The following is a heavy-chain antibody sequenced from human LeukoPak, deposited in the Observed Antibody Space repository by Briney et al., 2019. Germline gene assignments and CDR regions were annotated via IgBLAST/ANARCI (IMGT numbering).Heavy chain of an antibody. V-gene: IGHV3-53*01. CDR1: GFTVSNNH. Sequence: GGSLRLSCAASGFTVSNNHVNWVRQAPGKGLEWVSVISSGGGTYYADSVKGRFIISRDNSENTVYLQMNSLRAEDTAMYYCAKGVVPAATNWFDPWGQGTLVTVSS. CDR2: ISSGGGT. CDR3: AKGVVPAATNWFDP. D-gene: IGHD2-2*01. J-gene: IGHJ5*02.